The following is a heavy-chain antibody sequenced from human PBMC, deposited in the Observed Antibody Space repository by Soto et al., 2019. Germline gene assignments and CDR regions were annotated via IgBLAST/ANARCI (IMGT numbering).Heavy chain of an antibody. CDR3: ASGQVGATTWFYP. Sequence: SETLSLTCTVSGASIRSGGYYWSWIRQDPGKGLEWLGYIYDNGTTYYNPSLKSRVSISRDTSKNQFSLKMTSLTAADTAIYYCASGQVGATTWFYPWGQGTKVTVSS. CDR2: IYDNGTT. D-gene: IGHD1-26*01. V-gene: IGHV4-31*03. CDR1: GASIRSGGYY. J-gene: IGHJ5*02.